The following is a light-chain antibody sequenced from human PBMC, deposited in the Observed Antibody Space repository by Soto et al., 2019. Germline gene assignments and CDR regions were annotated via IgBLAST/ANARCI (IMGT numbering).Light chain of an antibody. CDR2: AAS. CDR1: QSISSY. CDR3: QQSYSTLGT. Sequence: DIQMTQSPSSMSASVGDRVTSTCRASQSISSYLNWYQQKPGKAPKLLIYAASSLQSGVPSRFSGSGSGTDFTLTISSLQPEDFATYYCQQSYSTLGTFGQGTKV. V-gene: IGKV1-39*01. J-gene: IGKJ1*01.